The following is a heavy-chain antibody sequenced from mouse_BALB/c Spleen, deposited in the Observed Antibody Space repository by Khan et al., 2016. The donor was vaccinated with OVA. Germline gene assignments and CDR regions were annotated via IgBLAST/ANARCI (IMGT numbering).Heavy chain of an antibody. J-gene: IGHJ3*01. CDR1: GYSFTGYK. CDR2: IDPYYGGT. D-gene: IGHD1-1*01. Sequence: VQLKQSGPELEKPGASVKISCKASGYSFTGYKMHWVKQSHGTGLEWIGNIDPYYGGTNYNQKFKGKATLTVDKSSSTAYMQLKSLTSEDSAVYYGGIKYYGSTSLAYWGQGTLVTVSA. V-gene: IGHV1S135*01. CDR3: GIKYYGSTSLAY.